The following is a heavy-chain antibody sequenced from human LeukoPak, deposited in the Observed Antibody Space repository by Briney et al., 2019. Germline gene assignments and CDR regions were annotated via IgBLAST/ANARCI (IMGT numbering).Heavy chain of an antibody. V-gene: IGHV3-48*03. Sequence: GGSLRLSCAASGFTFSSYEMNWVRQAPGKGLEWVSYISSSGSTIYYADSVKGRFTISRDNAKNSLYLQMDSLRAEDTAVYYCARAHRSTRMDAFDIWGQGTMVTVSS. CDR2: ISSSGSTI. D-gene: IGHD1-1*01. J-gene: IGHJ3*02. CDR1: GFTFSSYE. CDR3: ARAHRSTRMDAFDI.